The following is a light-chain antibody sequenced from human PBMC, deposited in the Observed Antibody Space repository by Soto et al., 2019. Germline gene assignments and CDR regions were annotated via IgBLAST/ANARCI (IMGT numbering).Light chain of an antibody. V-gene: IGKV3-15*01. CDR3: QHHKNWHLS. CDR1: QSVSSN. J-gene: IGKJ4*02. Sequence: EIVMTQSPATLSVSPGERATLSCRASQSVSSNLAWFQPKPGQAPRLLIYGASTRATGIPARFSGSGSGTEFTLTISSLQSEEFVVYYCQHHKNWHLSFGGGTKVEFK. CDR2: GAS.